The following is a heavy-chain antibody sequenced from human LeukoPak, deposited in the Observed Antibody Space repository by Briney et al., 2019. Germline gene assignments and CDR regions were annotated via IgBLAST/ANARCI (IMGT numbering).Heavy chain of an antibody. CDR1: GYTFTSYA. CDR2: ISAYYTNT. CDR3: ATLAHAGGSGPSDF. D-gene: IGHD2-15*01. Sequence: ASVKVSCKTSGYTFTSYAINWMRQAPGQGLEWMGWISAYYTNTYYAQNLQGRVTMTTDTSTSTAYMELRSLRSDDTAVYYCATLAHAGGSGPSDFWGQGTLVTVSS. V-gene: IGHV1-18*01. J-gene: IGHJ4*02.